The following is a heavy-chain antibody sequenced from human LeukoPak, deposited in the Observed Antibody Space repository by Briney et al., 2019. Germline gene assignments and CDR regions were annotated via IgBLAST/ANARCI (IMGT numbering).Heavy chain of an antibody. CDR1: GGSFSGYY. CDR3: ARATRFANWFDP. J-gene: IGHJ5*02. D-gene: IGHD3-3*01. Sequence: SETLSLTCAVYGGSFSGYYWSWIRQPPGKGLEWIGEINHSGSTNYNPSLKSRVTISVDTSKNQFSLKLSSVTAANTAVYYCARATRFANWFDPWRQGTLVSVPS. V-gene: IGHV4-34*01. CDR2: INHSGST.